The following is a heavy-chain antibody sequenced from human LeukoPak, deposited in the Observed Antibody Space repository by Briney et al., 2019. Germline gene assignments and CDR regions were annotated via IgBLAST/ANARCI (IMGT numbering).Heavy chain of an antibody. CDR3: AKSQSDTLLRLLEWLLYKGSDY. CDR1: GFTFSTFA. D-gene: IGHD3-3*01. V-gene: IGHV3-23*01. CDR2: ITGSGDNT. Sequence: PGGSLRLSCAASGFTFSTFAMTWVRQAPGMGLEWVSTITGSGDNTYHADSVKGRFTISRDNSKNTLYLQMNSLRAEDTAVYYCAKSQSDTLLRLLEWLLYKGSDYWGQGTLVTVSS. J-gene: IGHJ4*02.